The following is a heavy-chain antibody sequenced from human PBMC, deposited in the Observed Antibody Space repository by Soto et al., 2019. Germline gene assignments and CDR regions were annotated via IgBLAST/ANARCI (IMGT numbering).Heavy chain of an antibody. D-gene: IGHD6-19*01. V-gene: IGHV4-34*01. Sequence: QVQLQQWGAGLLKPSETLSLTCAVYGGSFSGYYWSWIRQPPGKGLEWSGEINHSGSTNYNPSLKSRVTISVDTSKNQFSLKLSSVTAADTAVYYCARRGYSSGWYRNWFDPWGQGTLVTVSS. J-gene: IGHJ5*02. CDR2: INHSGST. CDR1: GGSFSGYY. CDR3: ARRGYSSGWYRNWFDP.